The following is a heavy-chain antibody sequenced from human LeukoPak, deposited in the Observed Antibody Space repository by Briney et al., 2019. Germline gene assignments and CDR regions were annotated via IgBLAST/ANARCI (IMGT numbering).Heavy chain of an antibody. Sequence: RGSLRLSCAASGFTFSSYAMHWVRQAPGKGLGWVAVISYDGSNKYYADSVKGRFTISRDNSKNTLYLQMNSLRAEDTAVYYCARSYCSSTSCYHNWFDPWGQGTLVTVSS. CDR1: GFTFSSYA. D-gene: IGHD2-2*01. V-gene: IGHV3-30-3*01. CDR3: ARSYCSSTSCYHNWFDP. J-gene: IGHJ5*02. CDR2: ISYDGSNK.